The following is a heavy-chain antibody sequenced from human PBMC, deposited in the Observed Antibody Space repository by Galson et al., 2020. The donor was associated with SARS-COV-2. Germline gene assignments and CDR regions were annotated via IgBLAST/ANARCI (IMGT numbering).Heavy chain of an antibody. D-gene: IGHD2-15*01. V-gene: IGHV4-38-2*02. CDR1: GFSISSGYF. Sequence: SQTLSLTCTVSGFSISSGYFWGWIRQPPEKRLEWIGFIYRSGSTYYNPSLKSRVTISVDTCKNQFSLKMTSVSAADTAVYYCARDRGVDGGISEDFDLWGRGTLVTVSS. CDR3: ARDRGVDGGISEDFDL. CDR2: IYRSGST. J-gene: IGHJ2*01.